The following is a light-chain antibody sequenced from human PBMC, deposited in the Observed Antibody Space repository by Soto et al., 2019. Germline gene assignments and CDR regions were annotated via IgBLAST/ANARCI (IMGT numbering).Light chain of an antibody. Sequence: QSALTQPASVSGSPGQSITISCTGTSSDVGAYNYVSWYEQHPGKAPKLIIYEVNNRPSGVSNRFSGSKSGNTASLTISGLQAEDEADYYCSSYTSSSTHVVFGGGTKLTVL. CDR3: SSYTSSSTHVV. CDR2: EVN. CDR1: SSDVGAYNY. J-gene: IGLJ2*01. V-gene: IGLV2-14*01.